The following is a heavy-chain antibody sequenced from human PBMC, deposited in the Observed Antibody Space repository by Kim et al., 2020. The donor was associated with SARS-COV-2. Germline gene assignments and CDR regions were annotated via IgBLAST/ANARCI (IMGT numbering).Heavy chain of an antibody. J-gene: IGHJ6*02. Sequence: SETLSLTCTVSGGSVSSGSYYWSWIRQPPGKGLEWIGYIYYSGSTNYNPSLKSRVTISVDTSKNQFSLKLSSVTAADTAVYYCARDQEGSYYPYYYYGMDVWGQGTTVTVSS. CDR1: GGSVSSGSYY. CDR3: ARDQEGSYYPYYYYGMDV. CDR2: IYYSGST. V-gene: IGHV4-61*01. D-gene: IGHD1-26*01.